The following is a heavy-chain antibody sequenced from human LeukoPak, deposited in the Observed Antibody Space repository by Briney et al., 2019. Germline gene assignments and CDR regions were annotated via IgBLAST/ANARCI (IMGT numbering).Heavy chain of an antibody. V-gene: IGHV1-69*06. CDR1: GGTFANYA. CDR3: VRDYDCSGPQKNSFDF. J-gene: IGHJ4*02. CDR2: IIPTFGTG. Sequence: ASVKVSCKASGGTFANYAISWVRKAPGQGLEWMGGIIPTFGTGHSAQKFQGRLTITADKSTGTAFMELSSLRSEDTATYYCVRDYDCSGPQKNSFDFWGQGTLVTVSS. D-gene: IGHD3-22*01.